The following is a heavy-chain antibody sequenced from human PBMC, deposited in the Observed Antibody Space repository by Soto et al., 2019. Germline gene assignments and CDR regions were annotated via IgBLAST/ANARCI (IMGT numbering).Heavy chain of an antibody. CDR2: ISNSGRIT. CDR3: ARDHGAGGLTLEY. V-gene: IGHV3-11*01. J-gene: IGHJ4*02. Sequence: PGGSLRLSCTASGFIFSDYYMSWIRQAPGKGLEWVSDISNSGRITHHADSVEGRFTISRDNAKDSLYLQMNSLRPEDSAIYYCARDHGAGGLTLEYWGQGTLVTVSS. CDR1: GFIFSDYY. D-gene: IGHD3-10*01.